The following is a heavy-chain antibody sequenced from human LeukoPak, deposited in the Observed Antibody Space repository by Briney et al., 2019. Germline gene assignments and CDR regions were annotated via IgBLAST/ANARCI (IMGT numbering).Heavy chain of an antibody. D-gene: IGHD2-21*01. Sequence: SETLSLTCAVYGGSFSGYYWSWIRQPPGKGLEWIGEINHSGSTNYNPSLKSRVTISVDTSKNQFSLKLSSVTAADTAVYYCARGSPSAIRRHYYYYGMDVWGQGTTVTVSS. J-gene: IGHJ6*02. V-gene: IGHV4-34*01. CDR2: INHSGST. CDR1: GGSFSGYY. CDR3: ARGSPSAIRRHYYYYGMDV.